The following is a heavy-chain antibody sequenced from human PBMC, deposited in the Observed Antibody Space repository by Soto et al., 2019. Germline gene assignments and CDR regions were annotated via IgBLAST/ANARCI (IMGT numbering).Heavy chain of an antibody. CDR1: GFSLNTRAVG. J-gene: IGHJ4*02. CDR3: AHGAGWLFDY. Sequence: QITLEESGPALVKPTQTLTLTCTFSGFSLNTRAVGVGWIRQPPGKALEWLAFIYWDDNKYYSPSLKSRLTITKDTSKTQVVLTMTNTAPVDTATYFCAHGAGWLFDYWGQGTQVTVSS. D-gene: IGHD6-19*01. V-gene: IGHV2-5*02. CDR2: IYWDDNK.